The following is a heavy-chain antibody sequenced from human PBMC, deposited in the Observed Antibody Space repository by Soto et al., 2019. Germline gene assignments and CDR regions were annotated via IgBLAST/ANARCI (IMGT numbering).Heavy chain of an antibody. V-gene: IGHV1-3*05. D-gene: IGHD3-22*01. CDR2: INAGNGNT. CDR3: ARKGVMGRGYLLDY. J-gene: IGHJ4*02. CDR1: GYTFINYA. Sequence: QVHLVQSGAEEKKPGASVKVSCKASGYTFINYAMHWVRQAPGQSLEWMGWINAGNGNTHYSQRFQGRVTITRDTSATTTDMELSSLRAEDTAVYYCARKGVMGRGYLLDYWGQGTLVTVSS.